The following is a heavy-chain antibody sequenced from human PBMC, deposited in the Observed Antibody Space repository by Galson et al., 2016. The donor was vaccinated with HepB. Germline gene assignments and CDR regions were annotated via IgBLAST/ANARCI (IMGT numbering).Heavy chain of an antibody. V-gene: IGHV3-21*01. CDR3: ARAEYYDSPFDY. J-gene: IGHJ4*02. Sequence: SLRLSCAASGFTFSSDSMNWVRQAPGKGLEWVSSISSGSTYINYADSVKGRFTISRDNARNSLYLHMNSLRAEDTARYYCARAEYYDSPFDYWGQGTLVTVSA. D-gene: IGHD3-22*01. CDR2: ISSGSTYI. CDR1: GFTFSSDS.